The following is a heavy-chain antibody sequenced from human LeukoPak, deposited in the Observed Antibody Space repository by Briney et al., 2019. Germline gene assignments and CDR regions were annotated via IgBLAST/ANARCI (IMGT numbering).Heavy chain of an antibody. CDR2: MNPNSGNT. CDR3: ARTKGSYSSGWSLNYYYYYYMDV. D-gene: IGHD6-19*01. J-gene: IGHJ6*03. Sequence: ASVKVSCKASGYTFTSYDINWVRQATGQGLEWMGWMNPNSGNTGYAQKFQGRVTMTRNTSISTAYMELSSLRSEDTAVYYCARTKGSYSSGWSLNYYYYYYMDVWGKGTTVTISS. V-gene: IGHV1-8*01. CDR1: GYTFTSYD.